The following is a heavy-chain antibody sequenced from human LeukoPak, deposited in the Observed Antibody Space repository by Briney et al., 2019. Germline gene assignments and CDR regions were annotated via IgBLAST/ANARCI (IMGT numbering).Heavy chain of an antibody. CDR1: GGSFSGYY. CDR3: ARAVDCSSTSCYTFDY. Sequence: SETLSLTCAVYGGSFSGYYWSWIRQPPGKGLEWIGEINHSGSTNYNPSLKSRVTISVDTSKNQFSLKLSSVTAADTAVYYCARAVDCSSTSCYTFDYWGQGTLVTVSS. D-gene: IGHD2-2*02. V-gene: IGHV4-34*01. J-gene: IGHJ4*02. CDR2: INHSGST.